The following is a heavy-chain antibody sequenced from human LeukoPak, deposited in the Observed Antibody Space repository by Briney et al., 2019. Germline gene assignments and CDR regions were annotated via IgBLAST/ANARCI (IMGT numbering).Heavy chain of an antibody. CDR3: ARVAWPYYYDSSGYLTHPSFDY. D-gene: IGHD3-22*01. Sequence: PSETLSLTCTVSGGSISSGSYYWSWIRQPAGKGLEWIGRIYTSGRTNYNPSLKSRVTISVDTSKNQFSLKLSSVTAADKGVYYCARVAWPYYYDSSGYLTHPSFDYWGQRTLVTVSS. CDR1: GGSISSGSYY. J-gene: IGHJ4*02. V-gene: IGHV4-61*02. CDR2: IYTSGRT.